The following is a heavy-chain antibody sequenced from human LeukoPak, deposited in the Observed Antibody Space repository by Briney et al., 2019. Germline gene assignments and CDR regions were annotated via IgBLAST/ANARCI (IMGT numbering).Heavy chain of an antibody. CDR2: IWYDGSNK. CDR1: GFTFSSYG. D-gene: IGHD2-15*01. J-gene: IGHJ4*02. V-gene: IGHV3-33*01. Sequence: GGSLRLSCAASGFTFSSYGMHWVRQAPGKGLEWVAVIWYDGSNKYYADSVKGRFTISRDNSKNTLYLQMNSLRAEDTAVYYCARPYCSGGSCAIDYWGQGTLVTVSS. CDR3: ARPYCSGGSCAIDY.